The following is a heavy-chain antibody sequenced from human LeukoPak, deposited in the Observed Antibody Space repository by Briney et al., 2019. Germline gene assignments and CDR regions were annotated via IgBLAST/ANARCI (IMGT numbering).Heavy chain of an antibody. Sequence: ASVKVSCKASGYTFTSYDINWVRQATGQGLEWMGWMNPNSGNTGYAQKFQGRVTMTRNTSISTVYMELSSPRSEDTAVYYCARGARGSGNYEWFDPWGQGTLVTVSS. CDR2: MNPNSGNT. D-gene: IGHD3-10*01. CDR1: GYTFTSYD. V-gene: IGHV1-8*01. J-gene: IGHJ5*02. CDR3: ARGARGSGNYEWFDP.